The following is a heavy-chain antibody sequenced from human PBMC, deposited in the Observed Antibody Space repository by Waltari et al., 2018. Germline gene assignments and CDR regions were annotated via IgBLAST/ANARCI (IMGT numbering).Heavy chain of an antibody. J-gene: IGHJ4*02. V-gene: IGHV3-21*02. Sequence: EVQLVGSGGGLVKPGGSLRLSCAASGFTFSSYTMNWVRQAPGKGLGGVSSISSGSSYIYYADSVKGRFIISRDNAKNSLYLQMNSLRAEDTAVYYCAREWGVMVGTAAFYFDYWGQGTLVTVSS. CDR2: ISSGSSYI. CDR1: GFTFSSYT. CDR3: AREWGVMVGTAAFYFDY. D-gene: IGHD2-15*01.